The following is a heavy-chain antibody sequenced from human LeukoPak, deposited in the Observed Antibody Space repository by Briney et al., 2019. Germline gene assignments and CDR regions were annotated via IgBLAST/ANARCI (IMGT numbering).Heavy chain of an antibody. J-gene: IGHJ4*02. CDR3: ATDPPNPGIYYDY. CDR1: GYTFSGRY. CDR2: INPNGDDT. Sequence: ASVKVSCKASGYTFSGRYMHWVRQAPGQGLEWMGWINPNGDDTNYAQKFQGRVTMTRDTSISTAYMELNRLRADDTALYYCATDPPNPGIYYDYWGQGTLVTVSS. D-gene: IGHD3-10*01. V-gene: IGHV1-2*02.